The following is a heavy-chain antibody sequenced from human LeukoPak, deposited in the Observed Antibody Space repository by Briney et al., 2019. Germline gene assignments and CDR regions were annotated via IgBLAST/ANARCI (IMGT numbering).Heavy chain of an antibody. Sequence: GESLKISCQGSGYSFTSYWISWVRQMPGKGLEWMGRIDPSDSYTNYSPSFQGHVTISADKSISTAYLQWSSLKASDTAMYYCAREQLERRVYYYGMDVWGKGTTVTVSS. J-gene: IGHJ6*04. CDR1: GYSFTSYW. CDR2: IDPSDSYT. V-gene: IGHV5-10-1*01. D-gene: IGHD1-1*01. CDR3: AREQLERRVYYYGMDV.